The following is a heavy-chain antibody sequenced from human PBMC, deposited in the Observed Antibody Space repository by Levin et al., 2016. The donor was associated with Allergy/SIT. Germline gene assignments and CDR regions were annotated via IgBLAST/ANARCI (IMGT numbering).Heavy chain of an antibody. CDR3: TTTVDTRAQLWFF. Sequence: GESLKISCAASGFTFSNAWMSWVRQAPGKGLEWVGRIKSKTDGGTTDYAAPVKGRFTISRDDSKNTLYLQMNSLKTEDTAVYYCTTTVDTRAQLWFFWGQGTLVTVSS. D-gene: IGHD5-18*01. J-gene: IGHJ4*02. CDR2: IKSKTDGGTT. V-gene: IGHV3-15*01. CDR1: GFTFSNAW.